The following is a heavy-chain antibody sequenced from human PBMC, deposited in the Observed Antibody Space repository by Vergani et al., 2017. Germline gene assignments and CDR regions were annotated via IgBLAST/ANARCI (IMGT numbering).Heavy chain of an antibody. CDR3: AREESAGPRILLSLDP. V-gene: IGHV4-39*07. CDR1: GGSISSKSYY. Sequence: QLQLQESGPGLVKPSETLSLTCTVSGGSISSKSYYWGWIRQPPGKGLEWIGSIHYSGSTYYNPSLKSRVTISVDTSKNQFSLKLSSVTAADTAVYYCAREESAGPRILLSLDPWGQGTLVTVSS. D-gene: IGHD2-15*01. CDR2: IHYSGST. J-gene: IGHJ5*02.